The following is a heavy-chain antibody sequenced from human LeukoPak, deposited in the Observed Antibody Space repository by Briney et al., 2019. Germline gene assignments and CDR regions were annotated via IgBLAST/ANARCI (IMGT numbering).Heavy chain of an antibody. Sequence: GASVKVSCKVSGYTLTELSMHWVRQAPGKGLEWMGGFDPEDGETIYAQKFQGRVTMTEDTSTDTAYIELSSLRSEDTAVYYCATLYSGYDLVDYWGQGTLVTVSS. CDR3: ATLYSGYDLVDY. CDR1: GYTLTELS. J-gene: IGHJ4*02. CDR2: FDPEDGET. V-gene: IGHV1-24*01. D-gene: IGHD5-12*01.